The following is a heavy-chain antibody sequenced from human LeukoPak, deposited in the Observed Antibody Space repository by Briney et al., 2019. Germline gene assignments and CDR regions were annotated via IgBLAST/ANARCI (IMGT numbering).Heavy chain of an antibody. CDR1: GGTFSSYA. Sequence: SVKVSCKASGGTFSSYAISWVRQAPGEGLEWMGRIIPILGIANYAQKFQGRVTITADKSTSTAYMELSSLRSEDTAVYYCARVPTMTYYYGMDVWGQGTTVTVSS. CDR3: ARVPTMTYYYGMDV. J-gene: IGHJ6*02. CDR2: IIPILGIA. D-gene: IGHD3-22*01. V-gene: IGHV1-69*04.